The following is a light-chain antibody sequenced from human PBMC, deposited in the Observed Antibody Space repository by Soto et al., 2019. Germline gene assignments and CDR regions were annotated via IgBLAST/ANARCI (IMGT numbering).Light chain of an antibody. Sequence: QSALTQPASVSGSPGQSIAISCTGTSSVVGAYDFVSWYQQHPDKAPKLMIYEVSHRPSGVSYRFSGSKSVNTATLTISGLQAEDETDYSCSSYTTSSTRVFGTGTKVTVL. V-gene: IGLV2-14*03. CDR2: EVS. J-gene: IGLJ1*01. CDR1: SSVVGAYDF. CDR3: SSYTTSSTRV.